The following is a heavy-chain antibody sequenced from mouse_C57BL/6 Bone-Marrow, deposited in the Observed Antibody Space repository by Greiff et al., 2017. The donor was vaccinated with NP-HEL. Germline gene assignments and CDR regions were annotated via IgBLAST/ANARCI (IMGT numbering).Heavy chain of an antibody. CDR1: GYTFTTYP. V-gene: IGHV1-47*01. D-gene: IGHD1-1*01. CDR3: ARGAYYSGSSYRYFDV. CDR2: FHPYNDDT. J-gene: IGHJ1*03. Sequence: QVQLQQSGAELVKPGASVKMSCKASGYTFTTYPIEWMKQNHGKSLEWIGNFHPYNDDTTYNEKFKGKATLTVEKSSSTVYLELSRLTSDDSAVYYCARGAYYSGSSYRYFDVWGTGTTVTVSS.